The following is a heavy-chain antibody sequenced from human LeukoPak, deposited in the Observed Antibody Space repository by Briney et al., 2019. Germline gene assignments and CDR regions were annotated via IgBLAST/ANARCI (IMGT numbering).Heavy chain of an antibody. CDR2: IYYSGST. CDR1: GGSISSGGYY. CDR3: ARGRDAAVAGTGGWLDP. Sequence: SETLSLTCTVSGGSISSGGYYWSWIRQHPGKGLEWIGYIYYSGSTYYNPSLKSRVTISVDTSKNQFSLKLSSVTAADTAVYYCARGRDAAVAGTGGWLDPWGQGTLVTVSS. V-gene: IGHV4-31*03. J-gene: IGHJ5*02. D-gene: IGHD6-19*01.